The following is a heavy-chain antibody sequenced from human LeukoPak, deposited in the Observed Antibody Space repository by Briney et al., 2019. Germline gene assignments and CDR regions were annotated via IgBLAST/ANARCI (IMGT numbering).Heavy chain of an antibody. V-gene: IGHV3-33*06. CDR3: AKGKYGRYYYYGMDV. CDR1: GFTFSSYG. D-gene: IGHD2-2*01. J-gene: IGHJ6*02. Sequence: PGGSLRLSCAASGFTFSSYGMHWVRQAPGKGLEWVAVIWYDGSNKYYADSVKGRFTISRDNSKNTLYLQMNSLRAEDTAVYYCAKGKYGRYYYYGMDVWGQGTTVTVSS. CDR2: IWYDGSNK.